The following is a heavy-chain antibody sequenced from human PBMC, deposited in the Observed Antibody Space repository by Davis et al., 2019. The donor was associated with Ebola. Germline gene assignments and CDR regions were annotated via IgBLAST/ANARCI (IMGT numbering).Heavy chain of an antibody. CDR3: ASGGGLLYFYYYGMDV. J-gene: IGHJ6*02. V-gene: IGHV4-34*01. CDR1: GGSTSSGYY. D-gene: IGHD2-15*01. Sequence: MPSETLSLTCTVPGGSTSSGYYWSWIRQHPGKGLEWIGEINHSGSTNYNPSLKSQVTISVDTSKNQLSLTLSSVTAADTAVYYCASGGGLLYFYYYGMDVWVQGTTVTVSS. CDR2: INHSGST.